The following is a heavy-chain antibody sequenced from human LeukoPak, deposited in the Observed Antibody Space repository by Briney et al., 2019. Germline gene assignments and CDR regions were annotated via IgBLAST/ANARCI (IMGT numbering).Heavy chain of an antibody. D-gene: IGHD5-12*01. J-gene: IGHJ4*02. CDR1: CGSISSYY. V-gene: IGHV4-59*08. CDR2: IYYSGST. CDR3: ARDWLRGKRYFDY. Sequence: SETLSLTCTVSCGSISSYYWSWIRQPPGKGLEWIGYIYYSGSTNYNPSLKSRVTISVDTPKNQFSLKLSSVTAADTAVYYCARDWLRGKRYFDYWGQGTLVTVSS.